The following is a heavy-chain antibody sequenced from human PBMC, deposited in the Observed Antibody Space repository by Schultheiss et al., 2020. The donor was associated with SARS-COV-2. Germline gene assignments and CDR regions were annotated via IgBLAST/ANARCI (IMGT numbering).Heavy chain of an antibody. CDR1: GVSISSYY. V-gene: IGHV4-4*07. CDR2: IYTSGST. D-gene: IGHD6-13*01. CDR3: ARQRVGIAAAGYYFYYGMDV. J-gene: IGHJ6*02. Sequence: SETLSLTCTVSGVSISSYYWNWIRQSPGKGLEWIGRIYTSGSTNYNPSLKSRVTISVDTYKNKFSLKLSSVTAADTAVYYYARQRVGIAAAGYYFYYGMDVWGQGTTVTVSS.